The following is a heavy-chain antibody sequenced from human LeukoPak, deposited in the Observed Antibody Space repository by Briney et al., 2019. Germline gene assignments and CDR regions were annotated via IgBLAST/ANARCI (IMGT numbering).Heavy chain of an antibody. CDR1: GFTFSSYS. V-gene: IGHV3-48*04. CDR2: ISSSSSTI. J-gene: IGHJ6*02. D-gene: IGHD4-17*01. Sequence: GGSLRLSCAASGFTFSSYSMNWVRQAPGKGLEWVSYISSSSSTIYYADSVKGRFTISRDNAKNSLYLQMNSLRAEDTAVYYCARGSTVTTPYYYYYYGMDVWGQGTTVTVSS. CDR3: ARGSTVTTPYYYYYYGMDV.